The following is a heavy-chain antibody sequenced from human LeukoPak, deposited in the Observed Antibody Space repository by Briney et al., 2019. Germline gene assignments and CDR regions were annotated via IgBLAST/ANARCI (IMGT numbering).Heavy chain of an antibody. CDR3: ARDWDAMNNCFDP. D-gene: IGHD1-26*01. CDR2: ISTNSDIR. CDR1: GGTFSSYA. Sequence: ASVKVSCKASGGTFSSYAISWVRQAPGQGLEWMGWISTNSDIRTYAQTLQGRFTMTTDTATTTAYMELNNLTFDDTVVYYCARDWDAMNNCFDPWGQGTPVTVSS. J-gene: IGHJ5*02. V-gene: IGHV1-18*01.